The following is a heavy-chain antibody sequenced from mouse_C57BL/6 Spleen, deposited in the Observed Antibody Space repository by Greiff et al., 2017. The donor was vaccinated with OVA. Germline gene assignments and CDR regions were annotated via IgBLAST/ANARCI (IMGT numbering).Heavy chain of an antibody. D-gene: IGHD4-1*01. CDR3: AKSNWASFDY. CDR1: GFTFSDYG. CDR2: ISSGSSTI. Sequence: EVQRVESGGGLVKPGGSLKLSCAASGFTFSDYGMHWVRQAPEQGLEWVAYISSGSSTIYYADTVKGRFTISRDNAKNTLFLQMTSLRSEDTAMYYCAKSNWASFDYWGQGTTLTVSS. J-gene: IGHJ2*01. V-gene: IGHV5-17*01.